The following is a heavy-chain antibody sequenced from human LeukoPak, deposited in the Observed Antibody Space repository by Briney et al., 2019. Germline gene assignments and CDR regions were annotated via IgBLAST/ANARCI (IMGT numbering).Heavy chain of an antibody. J-gene: IGHJ5*02. CDR2: INPNSGGT. CDR1: GYTFTGYY. Sequence: ASVKVSCKASGYTFTGYYMHWVRQAPGQGLEWMGWINPNSGGTNYAQKLQGRVTMTTDTSTSTAYMELRSLRSDDTAVYYCARDEYCTNGVCYNWFDPWGQGTLVTVSS. D-gene: IGHD2-8*01. V-gene: IGHV1-2*02. CDR3: ARDEYCTNGVCYNWFDP.